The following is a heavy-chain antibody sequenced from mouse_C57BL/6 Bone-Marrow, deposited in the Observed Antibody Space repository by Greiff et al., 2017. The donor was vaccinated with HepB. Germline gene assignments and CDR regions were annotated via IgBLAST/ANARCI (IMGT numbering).Heavy chain of an antibody. CDR1: GYTFTSYW. V-gene: IGHV1-52*01. CDR2: IDPSDSET. CDR3: ARGYYGSSYPDN. D-gene: IGHD1-1*01. J-gene: IGHJ2*01. Sequence: QVQLQQPGAELVRPGSSVKLSCKASGYTFTSYWMHWVKQRPIQGLEWIGNIDPSDSETHYNQKFKDKATLTVDKSSSTAYMQLSSLTSEDSAVYYCARGYYGSSYPDNWGQGTTLTVSS.